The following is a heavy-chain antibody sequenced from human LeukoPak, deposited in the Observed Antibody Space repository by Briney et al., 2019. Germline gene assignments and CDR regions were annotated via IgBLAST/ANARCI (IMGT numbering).Heavy chain of an antibody. CDR3: ARGLQENLAWLKAFSAFDI. V-gene: IGHV1-2*02. Sequence: GASVKVSCKASGYTFTGYYMHWVRQAPGQGLEWMGWINPNSGGTNYAQKFQGRVTMTTDTSTSTAYMELRSLRSDDTAVYYCARGLQENLAWLKAFSAFDIWGQGTMVTVSS. CDR1: GYTFTGYY. CDR2: INPNSGGT. J-gene: IGHJ3*02. D-gene: IGHD5-24*01.